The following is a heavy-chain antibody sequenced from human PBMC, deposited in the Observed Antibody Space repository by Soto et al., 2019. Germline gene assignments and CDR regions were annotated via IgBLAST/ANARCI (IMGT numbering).Heavy chain of an antibody. CDR1: ARSFSGYY. CDR2: INHSGST. Sequence: PSAPRSLTCAAYARSFSGYYWSWIRQPPGKGLEWIGEINHSGSTNSNPSLSSRVTISVDTSKSQFSLKLSSVTAADTAAYYCARGQDLPIWGEGTLVTVS. CDR3: ARGQDLPI. J-gene: IGHJ4*02. D-gene: IGHD2-15*01. V-gene: IGHV4-34*01.